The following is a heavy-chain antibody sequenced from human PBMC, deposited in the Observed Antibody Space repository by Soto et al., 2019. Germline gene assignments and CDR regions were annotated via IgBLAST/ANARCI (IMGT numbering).Heavy chain of an antibody. J-gene: IGHJ6*02. CDR1: GSSISSSSYY. Sequence: SETLSLTCTVSGSSISSSSYYWGWIRQPPGKGLEGIGSIYYSGSTYYNPSLKSRVTISVDTSKNQFSLKLSSVTAADTAVYYCARLIGSSWYDYYYYGMDVWGQGTTVTVSS. D-gene: IGHD6-13*01. CDR3: ARLIGSSWYDYYYYGMDV. CDR2: IYYSGST. V-gene: IGHV4-39*01.